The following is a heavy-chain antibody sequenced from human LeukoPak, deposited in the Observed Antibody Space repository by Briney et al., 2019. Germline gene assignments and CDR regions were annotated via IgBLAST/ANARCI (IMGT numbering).Heavy chain of an antibody. CDR1: GFTFSSYW. J-gene: IGHJ4*02. CDR3: ARVEIVVVPAVPNFDY. CDR2: IKQDGSEK. V-gene: IGHV3-7*01. D-gene: IGHD2-2*03. Sequence: GGSLRLSCAASGFTFSSYWMSWVRQARGKGLEWVANIKQDGSEKYYVDSVKGRFTISRDNAKNSLYPQMNSLRAEDTAVYYCARVEIVVVPAVPNFDYWGQGTLVTVSS.